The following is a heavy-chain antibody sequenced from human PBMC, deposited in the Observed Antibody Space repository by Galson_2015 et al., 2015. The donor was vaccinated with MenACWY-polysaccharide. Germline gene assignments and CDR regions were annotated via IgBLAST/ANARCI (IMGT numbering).Heavy chain of an antibody. Sequence: SLRLSCAASGFTSSGSGMGWVRQAPGRGLQWVSSITGSGDRTFYADSVKGRFTISRDNSKNTLFLQLNGLRAEDTALYYCTKSFTTSWHSWGQGTLVTVSS. J-gene: IGHJ4*02. CDR1: GFTSSGSG. D-gene: IGHD2-2*01. CDR3: TKSFTTSWHS. CDR2: ITGSGDRT. V-gene: IGHV3-23*01.